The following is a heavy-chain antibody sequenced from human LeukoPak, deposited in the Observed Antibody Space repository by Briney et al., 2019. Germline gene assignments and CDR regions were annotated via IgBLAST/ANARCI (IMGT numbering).Heavy chain of an antibody. Sequence: GGSLRLSCAAPGFTFSSYAMSWVRQAPGKGLEWVSAISGSGGSTYYADSVKGRFTISRDNSKNTLYLQMNSLRAEDTAVYYCTKANALSVAGNFDYWGQGTLVTVSS. J-gene: IGHJ4*02. D-gene: IGHD6-19*01. CDR1: GFTFSSYA. V-gene: IGHV3-23*01. CDR3: TKANALSVAGNFDY. CDR2: ISGSGGST.